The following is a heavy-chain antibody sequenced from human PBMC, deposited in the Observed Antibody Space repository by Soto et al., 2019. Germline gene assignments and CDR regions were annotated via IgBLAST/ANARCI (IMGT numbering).Heavy chain of an antibody. CDR3: AGDGPYYYGMDV. CDR2: IDYSGST. J-gene: IGHJ6*02. V-gene: IGHV4-30-4*01. CDR1: GGSISSGGYY. Sequence: SETLSLTCTVSGGSISSGGYYWNWIRQSPGKGLEWIGSIDYSGSTYYNPSLKSRVIISADTSKNLFSLKLRSVTAADTALYFCAGDGPYYYGMDVWGQGTTVTVSS.